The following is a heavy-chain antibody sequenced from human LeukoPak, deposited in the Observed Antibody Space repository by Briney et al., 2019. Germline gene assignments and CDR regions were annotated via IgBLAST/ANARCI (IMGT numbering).Heavy chain of an antibody. D-gene: IGHD5-12*01. J-gene: IGHJ4*02. V-gene: IGHV3-21*01. Sequence: GGSLRLSCAASGFTFSSYSMNWVRQAPGKGLEWVSSISSSSSYIYYADSVKSRFTITRDNAKNSLYLQMNSLRAEDTAVYYCARGSGYGYLDYWGQGTLVTVSS. CDR3: ARGSGYGYLDY. CDR1: GFTFSSYS. CDR2: ISSSSSYI.